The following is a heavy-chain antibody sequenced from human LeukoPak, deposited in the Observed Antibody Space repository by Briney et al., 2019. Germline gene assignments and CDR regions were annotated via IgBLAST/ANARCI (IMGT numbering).Heavy chain of an antibody. J-gene: IGHJ4*02. CDR1: GGSISSYY. D-gene: IGHD5-24*01. CDR2: IYTSGST. V-gene: IGHV4-4*07. CDR3: ARGEMATTRGYFDY. Sequence: SETLSLTCTVSGGSISSYYWSWIRQPAGKGLEWIGRIYTSGSTNYNPSLKSRVTISVDTSKNQFSLKLSSVTAADTAVYYCARGEMATTRGYFDYWGQGTLVTVSS.